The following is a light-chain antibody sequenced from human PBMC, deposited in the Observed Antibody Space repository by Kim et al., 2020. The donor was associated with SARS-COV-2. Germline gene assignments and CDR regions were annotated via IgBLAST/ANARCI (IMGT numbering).Light chain of an antibody. J-gene: IGLJ3*02. V-gene: IGLV1-51*01. CDR2: DNN. CDR3: GTWDSSLSDGV. CDR1: SSNIWNNY. Sequence: GQTVTTPCSGSSSNIWNNYVSWYQQLPETAPNLLFYDNNKLPSGIPDRFSGSKSGTSATLGITGLQTGDEADYSCGTWDSSLSDGVFGGGTQLTVL.